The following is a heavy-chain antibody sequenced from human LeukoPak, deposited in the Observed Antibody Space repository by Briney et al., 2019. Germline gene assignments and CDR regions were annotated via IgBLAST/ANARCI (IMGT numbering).Heavy chain of an antibody. Sequence: SETLSLTCAVSGGSISSIYWSWVRQPPGKGLEWVGDISYVGGTTSNPSLKGRVSMSIDTSENQFSLRLTSLTAPNTALYYCARVGDTSGYFYYFDYWGQGTLVSVSS. CDR2: ISYVGGT. CDR1: GGSISSIY. D-gene: IGHD3-22*01. J-gene: IGHJ4*02. V-gene: IGHV4-59*08. CDR3: ARVGDTSGYFYYFDY.